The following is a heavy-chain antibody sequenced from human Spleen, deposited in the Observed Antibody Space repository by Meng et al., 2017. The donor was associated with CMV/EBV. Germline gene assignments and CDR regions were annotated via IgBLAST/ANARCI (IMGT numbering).Heavy chain of an antibody. CDR2: IIPILGIA. J-gene: IGHJ3*02. Sequence: SVKVSCKASGGTFSSYTISWVRQAPGQGLEWMGRIIPILGIANYAQKFQGRVTITADKSTSTAYMELSSLRSEDTAVYYCARARRAAALPSNDAFDIWGQGTMVTVSS. D-gene: IGHD6-13*01. CDR3: ARARRAAALPSNDAFDI. V-gene: IGHV1-69*02. CDR1: GGTFSSYT.